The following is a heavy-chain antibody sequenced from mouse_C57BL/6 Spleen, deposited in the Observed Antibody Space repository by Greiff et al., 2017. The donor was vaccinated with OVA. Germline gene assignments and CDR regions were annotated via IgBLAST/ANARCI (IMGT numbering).Heavy chain of an antibody. CDR1: GYAFSSYW. Sequence: QVQLQQSGAELVKPGASVKISCKASGYAFSSYWMNWVKQRPGKGLEWIGQIYPGDGDTNYNGKFKGKATLTADKSSSPAYMQLSSLTSEDSAVYFCAREYYYYDAGGWFDYWGQGTTLTVSS. CDR2: IYPGDGDT. J-gene: IGHJ2*01. CDR3: AREYYYYDAGGWFDY. V-gene: IGHV1-80*01. D-gene: IGHD2-4*01.